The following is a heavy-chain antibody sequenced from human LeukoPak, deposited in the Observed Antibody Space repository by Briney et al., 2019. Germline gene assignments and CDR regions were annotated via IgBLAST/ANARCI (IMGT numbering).Heavy chain of an antibody. D-gene: IGHD1-26*01. CDR2: IIPIFGTA. J-gene: IGHJ4*02. V-gene: IGHV1-69*13. CDR1: GGTFSSYA. Sequence: ALVKLSCEASGGTFSSYAISWVRQAAGQGLEWRGGIIPIFGTANYAQKFQGRVTITADESTSTAYMELSSLRSEDTAVYYCAREGRVVGAQYYFDYWGRGTLVTVSS. CDR3: AREGRVVGAQYYFDY.